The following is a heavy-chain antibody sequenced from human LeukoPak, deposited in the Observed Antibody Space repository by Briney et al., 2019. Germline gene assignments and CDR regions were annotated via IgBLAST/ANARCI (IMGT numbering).Heavy chain of an antibody. Sequence: PSETLSLTCAVYGGSFSGYYWSWIRQPPGKGLEWIGEINHSGSTNYNPSLKSRVTISVDTSKNQFSLKLSSVTAADTAVYYCARDRAEYYYDSSGSHDAFDIWGQGTMVTVSP. CDR3: ARDRAEYYYDSSGSHDAFDI. J-gene: IGHJ3*02. CDR1: GGSFSGYY. D-gene: IGHD3-22*01. CDR2: INHSGST. V-gene: IGHV4-34*01.